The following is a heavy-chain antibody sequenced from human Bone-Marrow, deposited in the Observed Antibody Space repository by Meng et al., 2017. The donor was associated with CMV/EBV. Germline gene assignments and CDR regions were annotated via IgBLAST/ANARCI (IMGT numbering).Heavy chain of an antibody. CDR2: IIPIFGTA. D-gene: IGHD3-3*01. CDR3: ARGNLDDDFWSGYLDY. CDR1: GGTFSSYA. Sequence: SVKVSCKASGGTFSSYAISWVRQAPGQGLEWMGGIIPIFGTANYAQKFQGRVTITTDESTSTAYMELSSLRSEDTAVYYCARGNLDDDFWSGYLDYWGQGTLVTVSS. J-gene: IGHJ4*02. V-gene: IGHV1-69*05.